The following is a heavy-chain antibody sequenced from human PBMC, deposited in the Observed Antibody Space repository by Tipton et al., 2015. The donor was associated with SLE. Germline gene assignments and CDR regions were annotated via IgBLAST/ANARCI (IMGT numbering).Heavy chain of an antibody. Sequence: QSGAEVKKPGSSVKVSCKASGGTFSSYAITWVRQAPGQGLEWMGGISAYNGNTNSGQKFQGRVTMTTDTSTSTAYMELRSLRSDDTAVYYCARECSGTGCLDYWGQGTLVTVSS. CDR3: ARECSGTGCLDY. CDR2: ISAYNGNT. V-gene: IGHV1-18*01. J-gene: IGHJ4*02. CDR1: GGTFSSYA. D-gene: IGHD3-10*02.